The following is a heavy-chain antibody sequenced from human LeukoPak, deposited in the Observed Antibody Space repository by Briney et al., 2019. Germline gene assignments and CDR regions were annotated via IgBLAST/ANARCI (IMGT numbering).Heavy chain of an antibody. CDR1: EFTYG. Sequence: GGSLRLSCAASEFTYGMNWVRQAPGKGLECVSAISSSGSNTYYADSVKGRFTISRDNAKNSLYLQMNSLRAEDTAVYYCARDRSSGYYLPDYWGQGTLVTVSS. CDR2: ISSSGSNT. D-gene: IGHD3-3*01. CDR3: ARDRSSGYYLPDY. J-gene: IGHJ4*02. V-gene: IGHV3-21*01.